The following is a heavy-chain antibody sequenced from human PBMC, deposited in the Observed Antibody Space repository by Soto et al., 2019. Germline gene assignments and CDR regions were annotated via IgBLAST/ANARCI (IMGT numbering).Heavy chain of an antibody. J-gene: IGHJ4*02. CDR2: IIPNFGTA. V-gene: IGHV1-69*06. D-gene: IGHD1-26*01. CDR3: ARVERSGTYDY. Sequence: QVQLVQSGAELQKPGSSLKVSCKASGATFINYAIAWVRQAPGRGLEWMGAIIPNFGTADYAQTFQDRLTITADISTSTAYMELSSLRSEDTAVYYCARVERSGTYDYWGQGTLVTVSS. CDR1: GATFINYA.